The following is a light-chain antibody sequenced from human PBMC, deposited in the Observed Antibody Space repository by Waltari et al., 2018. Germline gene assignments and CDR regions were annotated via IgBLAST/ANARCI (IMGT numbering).Light chain of an antibody. CDR3: SSYTTSSTYV. J-gene: IGLJ1*01. Sequence: QSALTQPASVSGSPGQSITISCTGTSSDVGGYNFVSWYQQHPGQVPKPIISDVHNRPSGVSNRFSGSKSGNTASLTISGLQAEDEADYYCSSYTTSSTYVFGTGTKVTVL. V-gene: IGLV2-14*03. CDR2: DVH. CDR1: SSDVGGYNF.